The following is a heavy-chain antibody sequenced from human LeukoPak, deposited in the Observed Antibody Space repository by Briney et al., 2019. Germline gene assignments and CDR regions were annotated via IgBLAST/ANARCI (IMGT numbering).Heavy chain of an antibody. CDR2: IYYSGST. CDR3: ARETQSRGAFDI. D-gene: IGHD2-2*01. Sequence: SETLSLTCTVSGGSISSYYWSWIRQPPGKGLEWIGYIYYSGSTNYNPSLKSRVTLSVDTSKNQFSLKLSSVTAADTAVYYCARETQSRGAFDIWGQGTMVTVSS. CDR1: GGSISSYY. V-gene: IGHV4-59*01. J-gene: IGHJ3*02.